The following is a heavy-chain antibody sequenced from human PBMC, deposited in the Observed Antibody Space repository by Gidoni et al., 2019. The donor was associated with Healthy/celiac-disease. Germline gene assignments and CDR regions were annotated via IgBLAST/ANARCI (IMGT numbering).Heavy chain of an antibody. Sequence: QITLKESGPTLVKPTQTLTLTCTFSGFSLSTSGVGVGWIRQPPGKALEWLALIYWNDDKRYSPSLKSRLTITKDTSKNQVVLTMTNMDPVDTATYYCAHSGGTVIAAAGNYGMDVWGQGTTVTVSS. V-gene: IGHV2-5*01. J-gene: IGHJ6*02. CDR2: IYWNDDK. D-gene: IGHD6-13*01. CDR3: AHSGGTVIAAAGNYGMDV. CDR1: GFSLSTSGVG.